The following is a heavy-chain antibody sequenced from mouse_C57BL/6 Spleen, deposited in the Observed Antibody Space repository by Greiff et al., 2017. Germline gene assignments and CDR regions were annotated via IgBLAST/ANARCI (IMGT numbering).Heavy chain of an antibody. D-gene: IGHD1-1*01. CDR1: GYSITSGYY. J-gene: IGHJ2*01. Sequence: DVQLQESGPGLVKPSQSLSLTCSVTGYSITSGYYWNWIRQFPGNKLEWMGYISYDGSNNYNPSLKNRISITRDTSKNQFFLKLNSVTTEDTATYYCAREGDYGSSSLYYCDSGGQGTTLTVSS. CDR3: AREGDYGSSSLYYCDS. CDR2: ISYDGSN. V-gene: IGHV3-6*01.